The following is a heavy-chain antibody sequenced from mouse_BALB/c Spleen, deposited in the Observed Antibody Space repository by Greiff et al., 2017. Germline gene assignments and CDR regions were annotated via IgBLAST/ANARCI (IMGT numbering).Heavy chain of an antibody. Sequence: VQLKESGPELVKPGASVKISCKASGYTFTDYNLHWVKQSHGKSLEWIGYIYPYNGGTGYNQKFKSKATLTVDNSSSTAYMELRSLTSEDSAVYYCARPAYYRYDGYFDYWGQGTTLTVSS. V-gene: IGHV1S29*02. J-gene: IGHJ2*01. D-gene: IGHD2-14*01. CDR3: ARPAYYRYDGYFDY. CDR1: GYTFTDYN. CDR2: IYPYNGGT.